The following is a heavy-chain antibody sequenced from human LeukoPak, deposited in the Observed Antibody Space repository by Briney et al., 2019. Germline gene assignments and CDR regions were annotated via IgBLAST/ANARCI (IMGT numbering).Heavy chain of an antibody. Sequence: SETLSLTCTVSGGSITNNFWTWIRQAPGKRLEWIGYISSSGTTNYNPSLKSRVTLSVDTSKNQFSLRLSSVTAADTAVYYCAKDGYDFWSAYQIDLWGQGTAVTVSS. D-gene: IGHD3-3*01. V-gene: IGHV4-59*08. CDR2: ISSSGTT. CDR3: AKDGYDFWSAYQIDL. CDR1: GGSITNNF. J-gene: IGHJ5*02.